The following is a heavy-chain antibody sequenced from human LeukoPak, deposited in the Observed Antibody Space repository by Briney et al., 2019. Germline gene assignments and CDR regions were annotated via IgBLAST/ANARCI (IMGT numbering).Heavy chain of an antibody. V-gene: IGHV3-74*01. CDR2: INPDGSTT. CDR3: AKETIQLWQTSYWYFDL. Sequence: GGSLRLSCAASGFTLSTYWMHWVRQAPGKGLVWVSRINPDGSTTTYADSVEGRFTISRDNAKNTLYLQMSSLRAEDTAVYYCAKETIQLWQTSYWYFDLWGRGTLVTVSS. CDR1: GFTLSTYW. D-gene: IGHD5-18*01. J-gene: IGHJ2*01.